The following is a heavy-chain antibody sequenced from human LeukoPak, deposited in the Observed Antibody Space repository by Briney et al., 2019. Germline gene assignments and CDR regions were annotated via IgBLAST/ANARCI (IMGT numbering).Heavy chain of an antibody. CDR3: ARGTGYCSGGSCS. CDR2: IYYSGGT. Sequence: SETLSLTCTVSGGSISSYYWSWIRQPPGKGLEWIGYIYYSGGTNYNPSLKSRVTISVDTSKNQFSLKLSSVTAADTAVYYCARGTGYCSGGSCSWGQGTLVTVSS. D-gene: IGHD2-15*01. J-gene: IGHJ5*02. CDR1: GGSISSYY. V-gene: IGHV4-59*01.